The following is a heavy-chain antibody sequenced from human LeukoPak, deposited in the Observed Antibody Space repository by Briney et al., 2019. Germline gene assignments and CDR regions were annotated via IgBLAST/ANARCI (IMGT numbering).Heavy chain of an antibody. CDR3: ASLTYYYGSGSYTAAA. CDR1: GYTFTSYY. D-gene: IGHD3-10*01. CDR2: INPSGGST. J-gene: IGHJ5*02. V-gene: IGHV1-46*01. Sequence: ASVTVSCKASGYTFTSYYMHWVRQAPGQGLEWMGIINPSGGSTSYAQTFQGRVTMTRDTSTSTVYMELSSLRSEDTAVYYCASLTYYYGSGSYTAAAWGQGTLVTVSS.